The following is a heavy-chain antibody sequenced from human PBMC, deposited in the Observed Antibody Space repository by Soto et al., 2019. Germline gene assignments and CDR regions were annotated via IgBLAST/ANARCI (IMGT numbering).Heavy chain of an antibody. CDR1: GYTFTGYY. CDR3: ARDRAGIAAAGRRGNWFDP. CDR2: INPNSGGT. V-gene: IGHV1-2*02. D-gene: IGHD6-13*01. Sequence: ASVKVSCKASGYTFTGYYMHWVRQAPGQGLEWMGWINPNSGGTNYAQKFQGRVTMTRDTSISTAYMKLSRLRSDDTAVYYCARDRAGIAAAGRRGNWFDPWGQGTLGTV. J-gene: IGHJ5*02.